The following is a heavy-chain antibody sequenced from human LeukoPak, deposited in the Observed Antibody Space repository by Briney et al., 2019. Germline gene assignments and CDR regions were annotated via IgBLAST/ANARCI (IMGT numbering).Heavy chain of an antibody. J-gene: IGHJ4*02. Sequence: GGSLRLSCAASGFTFSSYAMSWVRQAPGKGLEWVSAISGSGGSTYYADSVKGRFTISRDNSKNTLYLQMNSLRAEDTAVYYCAKDTALLWFGELSWAFDYWDQGTLVTVSS. CDR3: AKDTALLWFGELSWAFDY. CDR2: ISGSGGST. V-gene: IGHV3-23*01. D-gene: IGHD3-10*01. CDR1: GFTFSSYA.